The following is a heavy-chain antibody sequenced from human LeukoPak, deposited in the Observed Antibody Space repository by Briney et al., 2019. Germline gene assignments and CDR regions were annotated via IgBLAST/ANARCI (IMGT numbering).Heavy chain of an antibody. CDR2: IITIFGTA. D-gene: IGHD6-19*01. CDR3: ARVGYSSGRGSFDY. Sequence: SVKVSCKASGGTFSSYAISWVRQAPGQGLEWMGGIITIFGTANYAQKFQGRVTIAADESTSTAYMELSSLRSEDTAVYYCARVGYSSGRGSFDYWGQGTLVTVSS. CDR1: GGTFSSYA. J-gene: IGHJ4*02. V-gene: IGHV1-69*13.